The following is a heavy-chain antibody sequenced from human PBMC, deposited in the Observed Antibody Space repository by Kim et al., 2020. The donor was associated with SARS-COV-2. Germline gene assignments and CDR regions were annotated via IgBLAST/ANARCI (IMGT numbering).Heavy chain of an antibody. D-gene: IGHD6-13*01. CDR2: DKT. J-gene: IGHJ4*02. V-gene: IGHV3-66*01. Sequence: DKTYYVESVKDRVTISRDNSKNTLYLQMSSLRVEDTAVYYCATNLAAAGVVWGQGTLVTVSS. CDR3: ATNLAAAGVV.